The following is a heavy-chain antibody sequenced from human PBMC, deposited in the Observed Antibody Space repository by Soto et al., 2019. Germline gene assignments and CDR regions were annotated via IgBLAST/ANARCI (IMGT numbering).Heavy chain of an antibody. D-gene: IGHD1-7*01. CDR3: ARGRTSIRYYYGIDV. J-gene: IGHJ6*04. V-gene: IGHV4-4*02. CDR1: SGSIYSRNW. CDR2: IFHNGNT. Sequence: QVQLPESGPGLVTPSETLSLTCAISSGSIYSRNWWSWVRQPPGKGLEWIGEIFHNGNTKYNSSLKSRVTIAIDESTNQFALRLISVTAADTAVYFGARGRTSIRYYYGIDVWGKGTAVTVSS.